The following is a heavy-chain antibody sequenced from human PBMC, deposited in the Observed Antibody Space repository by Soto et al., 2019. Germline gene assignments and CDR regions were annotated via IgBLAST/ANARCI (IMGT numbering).Heavy chain of an antibody. CDR1: GGSISSSSYY. Sequence: SETLSLTCTVSGGSISSSSYYWGWIRQPPGKGLEWIGSIYYSGSTYYNPSLKSRVTISVDTSKNQFSLKLSSVTAADTAVYYCARLSGYCSSTSCYGENWFDPWGQGTLVTVSS. D-gene: IGHD2-2*01. J-gene: IGHJ5*02. CDR2: IYYSGST. CDR3: ARLSGYCSSTSCYGENWFDP. V-gene: IGHV4-39*01.